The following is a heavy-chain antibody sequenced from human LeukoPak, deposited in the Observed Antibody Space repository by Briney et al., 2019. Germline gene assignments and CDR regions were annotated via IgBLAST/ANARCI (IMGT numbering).Heavy chain of an antibody. CDR1: GFTVSSNY. V-gene: IGHV3-53*01. CDR2: IYSGGST. CDR3: ARDSAIAAGFYYGMDA. Sequence: GGSLRLSCAASGFTVSSNYMSWVRQAPGKGLEWVSVIYSGGSTYYADSVKGRFTISRDNSKNTLYLQMNSLRAEDTAVYYCARDSAIAAGFYYGMDAWGQGTTVTVSS. J-gene: IGHJ6*02. D-gene: IGHD6-13*01.